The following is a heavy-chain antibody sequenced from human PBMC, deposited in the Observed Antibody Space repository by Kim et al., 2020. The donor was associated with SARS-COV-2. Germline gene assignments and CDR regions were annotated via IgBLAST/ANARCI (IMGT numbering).Heavy chain of an antibody. J-gene: IGHJ4*02. CDR3: ARGDPGYTLYFDY. Sequence: SETLSLTCTVSGGSISSSSYYWGWIRQPPGKGLEWIGSIYYSGSTYYNPSLKSRVTISVDTSKNQFSLKLSSVTAADTAVYYCARGDPGYTLYFDYWGQGTLVTVSS. D-gene: IGHD1-1*01. V-gene: IGHV4-39*01. CDR2: IYYSGST. CDR1: GGSISSSSYY.